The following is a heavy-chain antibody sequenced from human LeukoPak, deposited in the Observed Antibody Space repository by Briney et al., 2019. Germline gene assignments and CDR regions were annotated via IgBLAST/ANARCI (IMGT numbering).Heavy chain of an antibody. J-gene: IGHJ4*02. CDR2: ISGSGGGT. CDR3: ARLLAGCPGGRCRAHFDY. CDR1: GFRFGSYW. D-gene: IGHD2-15*01. Sequence: PGGSLRLSCVGSGFRFGSYWMTWVRQAPGKGLEWVSVISGSGGGTYYADSVKGRFTISRDNSKNTLYLQMNSLRAEDTAVYHCARLLAGCPGGRCRAHFDYWGQGTLVTVSS. V-gene: IGHV3-23*01.